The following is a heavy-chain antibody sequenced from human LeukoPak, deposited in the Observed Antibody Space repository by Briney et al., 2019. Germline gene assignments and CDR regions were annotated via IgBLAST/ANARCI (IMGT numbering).Heavy chain of an antibody. D-gene: IGHD3-22*01. CDR1: GGFISSYH. J-gene: IGHJ3*02. Sequence: AETLSLTCTVSGGFISSYHWSWIRKPPGKGLECIGFIYYSGSTNYNPSLESRVTISVDTSKNQFSLNLSSVTAADTAVYYCARVRNYYDSSDYYYEGDAFDIWGQGTMVTVSS. V-gene: IGHV4-59*01. CDR3: ARVRNYYDSSDYYYEGDAFDI. CDR2: IYYSGST.